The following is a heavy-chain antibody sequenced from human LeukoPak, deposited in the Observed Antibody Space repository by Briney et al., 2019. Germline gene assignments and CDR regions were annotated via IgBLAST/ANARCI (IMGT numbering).Heavy chain of an antibody. Sequence: SETLSLTCTVSGGSLSSGSYYWSWIRQPPGRGLEWIVYIYYSGSTNYNPSLKSRVTISVDTSKNQFSLKLSSVTAADTAVYYCARGLKRYFDWLPPSGFDYWGQGTLVTVSS. D-gene: IGHD3-9*01. CDR3: ARGLKRYFDWLPPSGFDY. CDR1: GGSLSSGSYY. J-gene: IGHJ4*02. V-gene: IGHV4-61*01. CDR2: IYYSGST.